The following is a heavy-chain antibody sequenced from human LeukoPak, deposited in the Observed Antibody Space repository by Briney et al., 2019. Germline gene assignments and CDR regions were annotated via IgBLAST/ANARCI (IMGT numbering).Heavy chain of an antibody. CDR2: INPSGGST. CDR3: ARRPSITMVRGGQWYYYMDV. D-gene: IGHD3-10*01. V-gene: IGHV1-46*01. Sequence: ASVKVSCKASGYTFTSYYLYWVRQDPGQGLEWMGIINPSGGSTNYAQKFQGRVTMTRDTSTSTVYMELSSLRSEDTAVYYCARRPSITMVRGGQWYYYMDVWGKGTTVTISS. CDR1: GYTFTSYY. J-gene: IGHJ6*03.